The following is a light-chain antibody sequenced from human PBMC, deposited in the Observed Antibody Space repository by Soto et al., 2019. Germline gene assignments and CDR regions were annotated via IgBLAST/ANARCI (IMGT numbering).Light chain of an antibody. CDR3: CSSAPESTYV. CDR1: SSDVGGYNF. V-gene: IGLV2-14*01. J-gene: IGLJ1*01. Sequence: QSALTQPASVSGSPGQSITISCTGTSSDVGGYNFVSWYQQHPDKAPKLIIYEVSNRPSGVSNRFSGSTSGNAASLTISGLQADDEADYFCCSSAPESTYVVGSGTKVTVL. CDR2: EVS.